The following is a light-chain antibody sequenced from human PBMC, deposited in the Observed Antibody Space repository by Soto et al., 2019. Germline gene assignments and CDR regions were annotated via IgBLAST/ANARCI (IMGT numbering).Light chain of an antibody. Sequence: EIVLTQSPATLSLSPGERATLSCRASQSISSYLAWYQQKPGQPPRLLISAASNRATGIPARFSGSGSGTDFTLTISRLEPEDFAVYYCQQRSNWPPITFGQGTRLEIK. V-gene: IGKV3-11*01. J-gene: IGKJ5*01. CDR2: AAS. CDR1: QSISSY. CDR3: QQRSNWPPIT.